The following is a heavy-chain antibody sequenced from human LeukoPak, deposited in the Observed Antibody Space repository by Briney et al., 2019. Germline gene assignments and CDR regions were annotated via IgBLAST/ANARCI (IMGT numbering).Heavy chain of an antibody. CDR2: ISASSTYI. CDR3: ASPLTTVKVNY. V-gene: IGHV3-21*01. Sequence: PGGSLRLSCAASGFTFSSYSMNWVRQAPGKGLEWVSSISASSTYIYYADSVKGRFTISRDNAKNSLYLQMNSLRAEDTAVYYCASPLTTVKVNYWGQGTLVTVPS. D-gene: IGHD4-11*01. CDR1: GFTFSSYS. J-gene: IGHJ4*02.